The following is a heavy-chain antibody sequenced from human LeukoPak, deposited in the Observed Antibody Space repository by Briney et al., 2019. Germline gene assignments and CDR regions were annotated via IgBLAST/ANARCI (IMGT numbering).Heavy chain of an antibody. Sequence: PSETLSLTCAVYGGSFSGYYWSWIRQPPGKGLEWIGEINHSGSTNYNPSLKSRVTISVDTSKNQFSLKLSSVTAADTAVYYCARGRTIQLWFQTQKEKYYFDYWGQGTLVTVSS. V-gene: IGHV4-34*01. CDR1: GGSFSGYY. J-gene: IGHJ4*02. CDR2: INHSGST. D-gene: IGHD5-18*01. CDR3: ARGRTIQLWFQTQKEKYYFDY.